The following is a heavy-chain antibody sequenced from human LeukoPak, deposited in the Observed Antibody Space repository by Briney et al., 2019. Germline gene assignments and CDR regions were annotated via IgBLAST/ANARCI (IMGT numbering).Heavy chain of an antibody. V-gene: IGHV3-23*01. J-gene: IGHJ4*02. CDR1: GFTFSSYA. CDR2: ISGSGGST. Sequence: GGSLRLSCAASGFTFSSYAMSWVRQAPGKGLEWVSAISGSGGSTYYADSVKGRFTISRDNSKNTLYLQMNSLRAEDTAVYYCARGMGSSWYYYFDYWGQGTLVTVSS. CDR3: ARGMGSSWYYYFDY. D-gene: IGHD6-13*01.